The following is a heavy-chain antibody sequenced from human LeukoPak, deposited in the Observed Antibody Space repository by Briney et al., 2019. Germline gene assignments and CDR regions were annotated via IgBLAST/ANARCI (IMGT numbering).Heavy chain of an antibody. V-gene: IGHV1-2*02. D-gene: IGHD3-22*01. CDR3: ASAYDSRGYYLDY. J-gene: IGHJ4*02. Sequence: ASVKVSCKASGGTFSSYAISWVRQAPGQGLEWMGWINPNSGGTNYAQKSQGRGTMTRDTSISTAYMELSRLRSDDTAIYYCASAYDSRGYYLDYWGQGTLVTVSS. CDR1: GGTFSSYA. CDR2: INPNSGGT.